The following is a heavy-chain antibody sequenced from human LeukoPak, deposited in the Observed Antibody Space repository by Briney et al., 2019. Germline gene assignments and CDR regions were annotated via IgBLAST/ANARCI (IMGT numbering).Heavy chain of an antibody. CDR2: IYTSGST. CDR3: ATSIAARSKFDY. CDR1: GGSISSGSYY. D-gene: IGHD6-6*01. J-gene: IGHJ4*02. Sequence: SETLSLTCTVSGGSISSGSYYWSWIRQPAGKGLEWIGRIYTSGSTNYNPSLKSRVTIPVDTSKNQFSLKLSSVTAADTTVYYCATSIAARSKFDYWGQGTLVTVSS. V-gene: IGHV4-61*02.